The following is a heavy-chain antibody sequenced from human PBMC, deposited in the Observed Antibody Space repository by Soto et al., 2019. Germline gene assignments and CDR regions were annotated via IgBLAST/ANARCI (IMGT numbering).Heavy chain of an antibody. CDR1: GFTFSSYA. CDR2: ISGSGGST. CDR3: AKITHYYGSGSYDYFDY. V-gene: IGHV3-23*01. D-gene: IGHD3-10*01. Sequence: GGSLRLSCAASGFTFSSYAMNWVRQAPGKGLEWVSTISGSGGSTYYADSVKGRFTISRDNSRNTLFLQMNSLRAEDTAVYYCAKITHYYGSGSYDYFDYWGQGTLVTVSS. J-gene: IGHJ4*02.